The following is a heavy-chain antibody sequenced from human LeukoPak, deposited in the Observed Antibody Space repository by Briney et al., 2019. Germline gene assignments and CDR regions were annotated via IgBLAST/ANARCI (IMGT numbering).Heavy chain of an antibody. J-gene: IGHJ3*02. D-gene: IGHD2-15*01. V-gene: IGHV3-21*01. CDR2: ISSSSSYI. Sequence: GGSLRLSCAASGFTFSSYSMNWVRQAPGKGLEWVSSISSSSSYIYYADSVKGRFTISRDNAKNSLYLQMNSLRAEDTAVYYCARTECSGGSCYKAVDIWGQGTMVTVSS. CDR1: GFTFSSYS. CDR3: ARTECSGGSCYKAVDI.